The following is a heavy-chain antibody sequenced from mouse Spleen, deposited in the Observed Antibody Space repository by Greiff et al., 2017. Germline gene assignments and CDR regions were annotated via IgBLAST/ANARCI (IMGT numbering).Heavy chain of an antibody. J-gene: IGHJ2*01. CDR1: GYTFTSYW. CDR3: ASKRGGY. Sequence: QVQLQQPGAELVKPGASVKLSCKASGYTFTSYWMHWVKQRPGQGLEWIGEIDPSDSYTNYNQKFKGKATLTVDKSSSTAYMQLSSLTSEDSAVYYCASKRGGYWGQGTTLTVSS. V-gene: IGHV1-69*02. CDR2: IDPSDSYT.